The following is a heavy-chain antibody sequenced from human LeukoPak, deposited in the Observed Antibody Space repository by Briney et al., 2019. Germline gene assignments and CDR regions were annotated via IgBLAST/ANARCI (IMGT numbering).Heavy chain of an antibody. Sequence: GGSLRLSCAASGFTFSSYAMSWVRQAPGKGLEWVANIKQDGSEKYYVDSVKGRFTISRDNAKNSLYLQMNSLRAEDTAVYYCARDPYCSGGSCYFFNFDYWGQGTLVTVSS. V-gene: IGHV3-7*01. CDR3: ARDPYCSGGSCYFFNFDY. J-gene: IGHJ4*02. CDR1: GFTFSSYA. CDR2: IKQDGSEK. D-gene: IGHD2-15*01.